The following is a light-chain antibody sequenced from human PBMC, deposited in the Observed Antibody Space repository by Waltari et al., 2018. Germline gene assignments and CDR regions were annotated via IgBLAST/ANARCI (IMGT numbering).Light chain of an antibody. J-gene: IGLJ3*02. CDR2: VNSDGSH. Sequence: QLVLPQSPPASAALGAPLQLTGTPSSCHSGKAFAWLQQDPEKGSRYLLKVNSDGSHSKGDEIPDRFSGSSSGTERDLTISSLQSEDEADYYCQTGGHGTWVFGGGTKLTVL. CDR1: SCHSGKA. V-gene: IGLV4-69*01. CDR3: QTGGHGTWV.